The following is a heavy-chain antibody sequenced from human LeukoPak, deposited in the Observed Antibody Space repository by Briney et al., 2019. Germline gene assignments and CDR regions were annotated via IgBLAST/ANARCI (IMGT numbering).Heavy chain of an antibody. Sequence: GGSLRLSCAVSGFTVSSNYMSWVRQAPGKGLEWVSVIYSGGSTYYADSVKGRFTISRDNSKNTLYLQMNSLRAEDTAVYYCARSISGSYFGYFDYWGQGTLVTVSS. CDR1: GFTVSSNY. D-gene: IGHD1-26*01. J-gene: IGHJ4*02. CDR3: ARSISGSYFGYFDY. V-gene: IGHV3-66*01. CDR2: IYSGGST.